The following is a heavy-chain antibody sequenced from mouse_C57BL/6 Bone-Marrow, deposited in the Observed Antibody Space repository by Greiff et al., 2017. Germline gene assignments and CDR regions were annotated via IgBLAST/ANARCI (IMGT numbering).Heavy chain of an antibody. CDR3: ARSGATRAWFAY. CDR1: GYTFTSYW. D-gene: IGHD6-1*01. CDR2: IDPSDSYT. J-gene: IGHJ3*01. V-gene: IGHV1-50*01. Sequence: QVQLQQPGAELVKPGASVKLSCKASGYTFTSYWMQWVKQRPGQGLEWIGEIDPSDSYTNYNQKFKGKATLTVDTSSSTAYMQLSSLTSEDSAVYYGARSGATRAWFAYWGQGTLVTVSA.